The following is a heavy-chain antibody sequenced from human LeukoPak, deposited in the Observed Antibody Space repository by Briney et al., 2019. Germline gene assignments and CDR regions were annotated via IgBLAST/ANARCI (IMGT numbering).Heavy chain of an antibody. CDR2: ISSSSSYI. D-gene: IGHD5-18*01. Sequence: PGGSLRLSCAASGFTFSSYSMNWVRQAPGKGLEWVSSISSSSSYIYYADSVKGRFTISRDNAKNSLYLQMKSLRAEDTAVYYCAGDFKTRGYSDYWGQGTLVTVSS. V-gene: IGHV3-21*01. J-gene: IGHJ4*02. CDR3: AGDFKTRGYSDY. CDR1: GFTFSSYS.